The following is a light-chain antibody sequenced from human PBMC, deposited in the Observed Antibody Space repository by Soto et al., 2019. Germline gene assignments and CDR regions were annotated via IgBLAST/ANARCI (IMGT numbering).Light chain of an antibody. V-gene: IGLV8-61*01. CDR1: SGSVSTSYY. CDR3: VLYMGSCTWV. CDR2: NTN. Sequence: QTVVTQEPSFSVSPGRTVTLTCGLSSGSVSTSYYPSWYQQTPGQAPRTLIYNTNTRSSGVPDRFSGSILGNKAALTITGAQADDETDYYCVLYMGSCTWVFGGGTKVTVL. J-gene: IGLJ3*02.